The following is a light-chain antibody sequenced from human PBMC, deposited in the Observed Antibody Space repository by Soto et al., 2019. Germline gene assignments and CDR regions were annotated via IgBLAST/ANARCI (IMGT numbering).Light chain of an antibody. V-gene: IGKV3-20*01. J-gene: IGKJ1*01. CDR1: QSVSSSY. CDR2: GAS. Sequence: EILWTQSPGTLSLSPGERATLSCRASQSVSSSYLAWYQQKPGQAPRLLIYGASSRATGIPDRFSGTGSGTDFTLTISRLETEDFAVYYCQQYDSSPKTFGQGTRWIS. CDR3: QQYDSSPKT.